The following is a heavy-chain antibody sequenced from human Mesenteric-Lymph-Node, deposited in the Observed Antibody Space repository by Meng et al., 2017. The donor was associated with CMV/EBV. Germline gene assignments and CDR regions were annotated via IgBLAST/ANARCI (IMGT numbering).Heavy chain of an antibody. CDR1: GFAFSSSA. CDR3: ARDLGITGTWVNY. V-gene: IGHV3-30*04. D-gene: IGHD1-7*01. CDR2: ISYDGSLK. Sequence: GESLKISCAASGFAFSSSAMHWVRQAPGKGLEWVALISYDGSLKYFADSVKGRFTISRDNSRNTLYLQMNSLRAEDTAVYYCARDLGITGTWVNYWGQGTLVTVSS. J-gene: IGHJ4*02.